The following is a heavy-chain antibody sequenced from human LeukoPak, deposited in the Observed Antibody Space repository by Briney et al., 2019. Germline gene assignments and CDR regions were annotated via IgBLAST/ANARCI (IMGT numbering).Heavy chain of an antibody. J-gene: IGHJ3*02. CDR2: ISYDGSNK. CDR1: GFIFNSYA. CDR3: ARDHLGDISAFDI. D-gene: IGHD3-16*01. Sequence: GGSPRLSCAASGFIFNSYAMHWVRQAPGKGLEWVAVISYDGSNKYYADSVKGRFTISRDNSKNTLYLQMNSLRAEDTAVYYCARDHLGDISAFDIWGQGTMVTVSS. V-gene: IGHV3-30*04.